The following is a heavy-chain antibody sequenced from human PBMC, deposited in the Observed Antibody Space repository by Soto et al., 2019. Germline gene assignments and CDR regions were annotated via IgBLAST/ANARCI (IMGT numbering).Heavy chain of an antibody. CDR3: ATEPVESIWRIGSWGIDN. CDR2: VWYGGRQK. Sequence: QVHLVESGGGVVQPGRSLRLSCATSGYTFTNYVMHWVRQTPGKGLEWVANVWYGGRQKWYADLAKGRFTISRDNSENTVSLQMNSLRVEDTAVYYCATEPVESIWRIGSWGIDNWGQGTLVTVSS. J-gene: IGHJ4*02. D-gene: IGHD6-13*01. CDR1: GYTFTNYV. V-gene: IGHV3-33*03.